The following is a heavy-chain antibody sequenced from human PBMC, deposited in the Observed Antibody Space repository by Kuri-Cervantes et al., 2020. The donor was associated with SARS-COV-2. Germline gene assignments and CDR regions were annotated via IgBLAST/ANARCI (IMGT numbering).Heavy chain of an antibody. CDR3: ATSSIVVVPANNWFDP. D-gene: IGHD2-2*01. Sequence: GSLRLSCTVSGGSISSSGYYWGWIRQPPGKGLEWIGSIYHSGSTNYNPSLKSRVTISVDTSKNQFSLKLSSVTAADTAVYYCATSSIVVVPANNWFDPWGQGTLVTVSS. CDR1: GGSISSSGYY. CDR2: IYHSGST. V-gene: IGHV4-39*07. J-gene: IGHJ5*02.